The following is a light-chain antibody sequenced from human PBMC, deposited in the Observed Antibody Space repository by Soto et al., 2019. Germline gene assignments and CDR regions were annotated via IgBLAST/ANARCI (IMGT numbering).Light chain of an antibody. CDR1: QSISSW. CDR3: QQYYTYSST. V-gene: IGKV1-5*01. Sequence: GDRVTITCRASQSISSWLAWYQQKPGKAPKLLIYDASSLESGVPSRFSGSGSGTEFTLTISSLQPDDFATYYCQQYYTYSSTFGQGTKVDIK. CDR2: DAS. J-gene: IGKJ1*01.